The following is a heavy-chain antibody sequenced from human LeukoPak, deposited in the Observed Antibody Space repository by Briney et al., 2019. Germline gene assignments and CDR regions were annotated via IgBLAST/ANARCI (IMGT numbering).Heavy chain of an antibody. CDR2: INPNSGGT. D-gene: IGHD5-24*01. CDR3: AVELGDGYNYSADY. CDR1: GYTFTGYY. Sequence: ASVKVSCKASGYTFTGYYMHWVRQAPGQGLEWMGRINPNSGGTNYAQKFQGRVTMTRDTSISTAYMELSRLRSDDTAVYYCAVELGDGYNYSADYWGQGTLVTVSS. J-gene: IGHJ4*02. V-gene: IGHV1-2*06.